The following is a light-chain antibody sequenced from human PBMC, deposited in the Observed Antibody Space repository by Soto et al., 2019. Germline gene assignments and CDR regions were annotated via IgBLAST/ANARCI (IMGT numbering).Light chain of an antibody. J-gene: IGLJ2*01. CDR3: SSYTTTITVL. CDR1: SSDVGASKY. CDR2: EVS. Sequence: QSALTQPASVSGSPGQSITISCTGTSSDVGASKYVSWYQQHRGKAPKLMIYEVSNRPSGVSNRFSGSKSGNMASLTISGLQAEDEADYYCSSYTTTITVLFGGGTKLTVL. V-gene: IGLV2-14*01.